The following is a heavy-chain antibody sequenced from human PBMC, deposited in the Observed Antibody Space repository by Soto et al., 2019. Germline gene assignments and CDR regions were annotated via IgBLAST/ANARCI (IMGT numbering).Heavy chain of an antibody. D-gene: IGHD5-12*01. Sequence: QVQLVQSGAEVKKPGSSVKVSCKASGGTFSSYAISWVRQAPGQGLEWMGGIIPIFGTANYAQKFQGRVTITADESTSTAYMELSSLRSEDTAVYYCAVTPGYSVYDRIGFGYYYYGMDVWGQGTTVTVSS. J-gene: IGHJ6*02. CDR2: IIPIFGTA. CDR3: AVTPGYSVYDRIGFGYYYYGMDV. V-gene: IGHV1-69*01. CDR1: GGTFSSYA.